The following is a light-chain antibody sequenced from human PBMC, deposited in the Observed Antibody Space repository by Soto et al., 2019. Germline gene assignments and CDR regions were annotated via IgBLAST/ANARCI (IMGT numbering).Light chain of an antibody. CDR3: QQYNNSPWT. CDR2: GAS. V-gene: IGKV3-15*01. J-gene: IGKJ1*01. CDR1: QSVSSN. Sequence: EIVMTQSQATLSVSPGERATLSCRASQSVSSNLAWYQQKNGQAPRLLIYGASTRDTGIPARFSGSGSGTEFTLTISRLQSEDFAVDYCQQYNNSPWTFGQGTKVDIK.